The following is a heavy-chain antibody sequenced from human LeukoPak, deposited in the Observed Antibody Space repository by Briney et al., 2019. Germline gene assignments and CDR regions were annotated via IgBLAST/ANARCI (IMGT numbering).Heavy chain of an antibody. CDR1: GGTFSSYA. Sequence: ASVTVSCKASGGTFSSYAISWVRQAPGQGLEWMGGIIPIFGTANYAQKFQGRVTITADESTSTAYMELSSLRSEDTAVYYCARVRRGYYDSSGYYDYWGQGTLVTVSS. CDR2: IIPIFGTA. V-gene: IGHV1-69*13. CDR3: ARVRRGYYDSSGYYDY. D-gene: IGHD3-22*01. J-gene: IGHJ4*02.